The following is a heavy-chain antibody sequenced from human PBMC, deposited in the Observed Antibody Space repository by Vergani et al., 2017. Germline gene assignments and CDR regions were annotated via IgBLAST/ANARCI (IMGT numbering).Heavy chain of an antibody. V-gene: IGHV5-51*01. CDR3: ARHTTETDS. D-gene: IGHD2/OR15-2a*01. CDR2: IYPVDSDT. CDR1: EYSFGNYW. Sequence: EVELVQSGPEMRKPGESLKIPRKGSEYSFGNYWIGWVRQMPGKGLEWMGIIYPVDSDTRYSPSFQGQVTISADKSISTAFLQWDSLKASDTRLYYCARHTTETDSWGQGTLVTVSS. J-gene: IGHJ4*02.